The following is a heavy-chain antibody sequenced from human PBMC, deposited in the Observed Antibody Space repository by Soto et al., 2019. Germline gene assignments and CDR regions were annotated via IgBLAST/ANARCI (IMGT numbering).Heavy chain of an antibody. J-gene: IGHJ5*02. CDR3: SNWCNP. V-gene: IGHV3-74*01. Sequence: EVQLVESGGGLVQPGGSLRLSCAASGFTFSTYWMHWVPQAPGKGLVWVSRINSDGSSTYYADSVKGRFTISRDNAKNTLYLQTNSRRSEDTAVYYCSNWCNPWGQGTPVSVSS. CDR1: GFTFSTYW. CDR2: INSDGSST.